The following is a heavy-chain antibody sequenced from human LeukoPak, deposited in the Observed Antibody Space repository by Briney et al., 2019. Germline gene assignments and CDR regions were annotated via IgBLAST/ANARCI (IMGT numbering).Heavy chain of an antibody. CDR3: ARARGPAAISYYYAMDV. CDR2: ISSSGSSI. J-gene: IGHJ6*02. V-gene: IGHV3-48*03. D-gene: IGHD2-2*01. CDR1: GFTFSSYE. Sequence: PGGSLRLSCAASGFTFSSYEMNWVRQAPGKGLEWVSYISSSGSSIYYGDSVKGRFTISRDNAKNSLYLQMNNLRAEDTAVYYCARARGPAAISYYYAMDVWGQGTTVTVSS.